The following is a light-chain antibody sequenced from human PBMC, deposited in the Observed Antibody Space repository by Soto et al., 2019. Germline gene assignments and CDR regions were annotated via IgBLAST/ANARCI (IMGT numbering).Light chain of an antibody. CDR2: DAS. J-gene: IGKJ1*01. CDR1: QSVGST. V-gene: IGKV3-15*01. Sequence: EIVMTQSPATLSVSPGERATLSCRASQSVGSTLAWYQQKVGQAPRLLIYDASARATGIPARFSGSWSGTEFTLTISSLQSEDFAVYYCQQYNDWPETFGQGTKVEIK. CDR3: QQYNDWPET.